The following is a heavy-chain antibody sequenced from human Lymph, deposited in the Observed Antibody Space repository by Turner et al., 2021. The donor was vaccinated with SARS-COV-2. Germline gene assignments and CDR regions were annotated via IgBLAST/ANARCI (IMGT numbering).Heavy chain of an antibody. CDR3: SRAWGQYSYGFDY. CDR1: GFPVLSSY. D-gene: IGHD5-18*01. J-gene: IGHJ4*02. Sequence: EVQLVESGGGLFQPGGSLRLSCAASGFPVLSSYMSWVRQAPGKGLEWVSVINSGGSKYWADSVKGRITISRDNSKNTLYLQMNSLRAESTAVYYCSRAWGQYSYGFDYWGQGTLVTVSS. V-gene: IGHV3-66*01. CDR2: INSGGSK.